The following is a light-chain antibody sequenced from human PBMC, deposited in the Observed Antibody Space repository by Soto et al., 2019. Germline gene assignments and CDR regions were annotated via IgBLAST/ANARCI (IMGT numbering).Light chain of an antibody. Sequence: EIVLTQSPGTLSLSPGERATLSCRASQSVSSSYLAWYQQKPGQAPRLLIYGTSGSATGFPDRFSGSGSGTDFTLTISRLEPEDFAVYYCQQYGSSPMFTFGPGTKVDIK. J-gene: IGKJ3*01. CDR3: QQYGSSPMFT. CDR1: QSVSSSY. V-gene: IGKV3-20*01. CDR2: GTS.